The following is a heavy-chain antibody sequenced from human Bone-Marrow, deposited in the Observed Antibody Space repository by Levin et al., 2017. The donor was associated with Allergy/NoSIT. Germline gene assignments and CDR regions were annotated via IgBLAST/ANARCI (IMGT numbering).Heavy chain of an antibody. CDR1: GGSFSGYY. CDR2: INHSGST. J-gene: IGHJ6*02. D-gene: IGHD2-2*01. CDR3: ARGLPSSCSSTSCYPSGMDV. V-gene: IGHV4-34*01. Sequence: SETLSLTCAVYGGSFSGYYWSWIRQPPGKGLEWIGEINHSGSTNYNPSLKSRVTISVDTSKNQFSLKLSSVTAADTAVYYCARGLPSSCSSTSCYPSGMDVWGQGTTVTVSS.